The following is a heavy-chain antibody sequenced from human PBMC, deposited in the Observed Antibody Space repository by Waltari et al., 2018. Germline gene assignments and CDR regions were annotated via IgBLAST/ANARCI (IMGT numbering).Heavy chain of an antibody. J-gene: IGHJ5*02. D-gene: IGHD6-6*01. Sequence: AASGFTFSSYGMHWVRQAPGKGLEWVAVISYDGSNKYYADSVKGRFTISRDNSKNTLYLQMNSLRAEDTAVYYCATSSIAATNWFDPWGQGTLVTVSS. CDR3: ATSSIAATNWFDP. CDR2: ISYDGSNK. CDR1: GFTFSSYG. V-gene: IGHV3-30*03.